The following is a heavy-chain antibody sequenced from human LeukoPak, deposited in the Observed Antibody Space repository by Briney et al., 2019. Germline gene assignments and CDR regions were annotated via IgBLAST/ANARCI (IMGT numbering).Heavy chain of an antibody. CDR2: IYYSGST. CDR3: ARDDYGDYYYGMDV. CDR1: GGSISSYY. V-gene: IGHV4-59*01. D-gene: IGHD4-17*01. Sequence: SETLSLTCTVSGGSISSYYWSWIRQPPGKGLEWIGYIYYSGSTNYNPPLKSRVTISVDTSKNQFSLKLSSVTAADTAVYYCARDDYGDYYYGMDVWGQGTTVTVSS. J-gene: IGHJ6*02.